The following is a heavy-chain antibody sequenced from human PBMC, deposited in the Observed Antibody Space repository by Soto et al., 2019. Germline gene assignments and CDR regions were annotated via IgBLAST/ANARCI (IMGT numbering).Heavy chain of an antibody. Sequence: GGSLRLSCAASGFTVSSNYMSWVRQAPGKGLEWVSVIYSGGSTYYADSVKGRFTISRDNSKNTLYLQMNSLRAEDTAVYYCARDGSYYDSSGPAAYWGQGTLVTVSS. CDR3: ARDGSYYDSSGPAAY. V-gene: IGHV3-53*01. CDR2: IYSGGST. CDR1: GFTVSSNY. J-gene: IGHJ4*02. D-gene: IGHD3-22*01.